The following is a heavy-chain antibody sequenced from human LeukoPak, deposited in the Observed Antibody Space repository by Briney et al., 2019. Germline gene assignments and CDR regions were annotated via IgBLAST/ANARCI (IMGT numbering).Heavy chain of an antibody. CDR3: ARADYYGSGSYNY. D-gene: IGHD3-10*01. CDR1: GGTFSSYA. V-gene: IGHV1-69*13. CDR2: IIPIFGTA. Sequence: GASVKVSCKASGGTFSSYAISWVRQAPGQGLEWMGGIIPIFGTANYAQKFQGRVTITADESTSTAYMELSSLRSDDTAVYYCARADYYGSGSYNYWGQGTLVTVSS. J-gene: IGHJ4*02.